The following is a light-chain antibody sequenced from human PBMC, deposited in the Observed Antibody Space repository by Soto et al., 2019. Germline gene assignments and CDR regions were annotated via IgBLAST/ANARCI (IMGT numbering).Light chain of an antibody. Sequence: NFMLTQPHSVSESPGKTVTISCTRSSGSIASNYVQWYQQRPGIAPTTVIYEDNQRPSGVPDRFSGSIDSSSNSASLTISGLKTEDEADYYCQSYDSSNPWVFGGVTTLTVL. CDR3: QSYDSSNPWV. CDR1: SGSIASNY. CDR2: EDN. J-gene: IGLJ3*02. V-gene: IGLV6-57*03.